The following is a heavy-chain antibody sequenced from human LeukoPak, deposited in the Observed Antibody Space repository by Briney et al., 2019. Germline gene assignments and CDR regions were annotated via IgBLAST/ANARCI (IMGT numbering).Heavy chain of an antibody. Sequence: SETLSLTCTVSVASLASYYWSWIRQPAGKGLEWIGRIYISDNARYNPSLKSRVTMSIDTSKKQFSLILRSVTAADTAVYYCARDRDIAADGMEGGDAFDIWGPGTLVTVSP. V-gene: IGHV4-4*07. CDR3: ARDRDIAADGMEGGDAFDI. J-gene: IGHJ3*02. CDR1: VASLASYY. CDR2: IYISDNA. D-gene: IGHD6-13*01.